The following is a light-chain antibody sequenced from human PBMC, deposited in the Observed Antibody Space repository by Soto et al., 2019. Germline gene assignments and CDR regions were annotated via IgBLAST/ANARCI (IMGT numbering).Light chain of an antibody. CDR1: QSASSTY. J-gene: IGKJ2*01. CDR3: QQFGSSPYT. V-gene: IGKV3-20*01. Sequence: EIVLTQSQGTLSLSPGERATLSCRASQSASSTYFAWYQQKPGQPPRLLIYGASTRATGIPDRFRGSGSGTDVTLNIRRLEPEDFAVYGCQQFGSSPYTCGQGTKLEIK. CDR2: GAS.